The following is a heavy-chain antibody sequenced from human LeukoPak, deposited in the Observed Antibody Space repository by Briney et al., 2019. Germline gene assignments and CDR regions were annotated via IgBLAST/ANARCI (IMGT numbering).Heavy chain of an antibody. CDR2: IKTEGYDT. V-gene: IGHV3-7*03. CDR1: GFTFSNFW. J-gene: IGHJ4*02. D-gene: IGHD3-22*01. Sequence: GGSLRLSCAASGFTFSNFWMGWVRQAPGKGLEWVANIKTEGYDTYYVDSVKGRFTISRDNAKNSLYLQMNSLRAEDTAVYYCARYYDSSGYEVYYFDYWGQGTLVTVSS. CDR3: ARYYDSSGYEVYYFDY.